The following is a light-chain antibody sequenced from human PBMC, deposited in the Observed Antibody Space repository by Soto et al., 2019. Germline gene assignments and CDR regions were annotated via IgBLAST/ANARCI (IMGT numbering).Light chain of an antibody. J-gene: IGKJ5*01. V-gene: IGKV3-11*01. CDR2: DAS. Sequence: EIVLTHSPATLSLSPGERATLSCMASQSVSSYLAWYQQKPGQAPRLLIYDASNRATGIPARFSGSGSGTDFTLTISRLEPEDFAVYYCQQHGSSPTTFGQGTRLEI. CDR1: QSVSSY. CDR3: QQHGSSPTT.